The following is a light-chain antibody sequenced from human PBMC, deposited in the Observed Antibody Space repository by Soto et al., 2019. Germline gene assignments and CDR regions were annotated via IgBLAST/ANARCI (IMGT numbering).Light chain of an antibody. CDR3: QKYGTSRWT. CDR1: QNVSNSY. Sequence: SVLTQSPATLSLSPGERATLSCGASQNVSNSYLAWYQQKPGLAPRLLIYDASSRAIGIPDRFSGSGSGADFTLTISRLEPEDFAVYYCQKYGTSRWTFGQGTKVEIK. V-gene: IGKV3D-20*01. CDR2: DAS. J-gene: IGKJ1*01.